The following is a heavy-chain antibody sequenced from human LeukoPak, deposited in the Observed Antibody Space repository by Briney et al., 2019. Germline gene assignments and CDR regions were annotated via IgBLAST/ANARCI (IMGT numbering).Heavy chain of an antibody. CDR2: ISWKGGST. Sequence: PGGSLRLSCAASGFIFDDYAMSWVRQGPGKGLEWVSGISWKGGSTDYADSVKGRFTISRDNAKRYLYVQMNSLRAEATALYYCARGAYCSGGSCYSDAFDIWGQGTMVTVSS. CDR1: GFIFDDYA. CDR3: ARGAYCSGGSCYSDAFDI. D-gene: IGHD2-15*01. V-gene: IGHV3-20*04. J-gene: IGHJ3*02.